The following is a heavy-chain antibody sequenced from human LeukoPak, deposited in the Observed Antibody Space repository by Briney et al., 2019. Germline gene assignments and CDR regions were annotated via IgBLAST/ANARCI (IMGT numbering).Heavy chain of an antibody. V-gene: IGHV4-39*07. CDR1: GGSITSSSYY. CDR3: VKSNSRYQPWTLDI. Sequence: PSETLSLTCTVSGGSITSSSYYWGWIRQPPGKGLEWIGNIYYSGSTYYNPSLKSRVTISVDRSRNQFSLKLSSVTAADTAMYYCVKSNSRYQPWTLDIWGRGTMVTVSS. J-gene: IGHJ3*02. D-gene: IGHD2-2*01. CDR2: IYYSGST.